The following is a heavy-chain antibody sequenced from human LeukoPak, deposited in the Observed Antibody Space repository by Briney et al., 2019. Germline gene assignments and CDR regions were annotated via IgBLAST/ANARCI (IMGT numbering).Heavy chain of an antibody. CDR1: GGSVSSYY. CDR3: ANSISMDFQY. J-gene: IGHJ4*02. D-gene: IGHD2/OR15-2a*01. CDR2: IYNGGST. Sequence: SETLSLTCTVSGGSVSSYYWNWIRQPAGKELEWIGRIYNGGSTNYNPSLESRVTISIDRSKNQFSLKLTSVTAADTAVYYCANSISMDFQYWGQGTLVTVSS. V-gene: IGHV4-4*07.